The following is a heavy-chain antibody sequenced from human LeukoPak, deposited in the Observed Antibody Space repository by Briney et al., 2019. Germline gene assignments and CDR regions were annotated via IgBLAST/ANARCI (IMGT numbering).Heavy chain of an antibody. CDR1: GFTFISYA. D-gene: IGHD6-19*01. V-gene: IGHV3-30*04. CDR2: ISFHGTDT. CDR3: AKDCGAGSGCTGY. Sequence: GGSLRLSCAASGFTFISYAIHWVRQASGKGLEWVAVISFHGTDTFYADSVKGRFTTSRDNSKNTLYLQMSSLRGDDTAVYYCAKDCGAGSGCTGYWGQGTLVTVSS. J-gene: IGHJ4*02.